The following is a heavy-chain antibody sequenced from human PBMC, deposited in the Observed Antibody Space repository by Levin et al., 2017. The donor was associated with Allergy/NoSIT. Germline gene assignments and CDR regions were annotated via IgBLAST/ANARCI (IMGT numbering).Heavy chain of an antibody. D-gene: IGHD3-3*01. CDR2: IIQDGSEK. Sequence: GGSLRLSCAASGFTFSNYWMTWVRQAPGKGLEWVANIIQDGSEKYYVDSVKGRFTISRDNSKNSLYLQMTSLRAEDTAVYYCARGSTYYDFWSGSIFDYWGQGTLVTVSS. CDR1: GFTFSNYW. J-gene: IGHJ4*02. CDR3: ARGSTYYDFWSGSIFDY. V-gene: IGHV3-7*01.